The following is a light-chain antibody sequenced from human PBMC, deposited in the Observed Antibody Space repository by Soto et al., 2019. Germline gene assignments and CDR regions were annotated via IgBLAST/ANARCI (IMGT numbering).Light chain of an antibody. CDR2: GAS. CDR1: RSVSSSD. CDR3: QQYDNSPPRWT. J-gene: IGKJ1*01. V-gene: IGKV3-20*01. Sequence: EIVLTQSPGTLSLSPGERATLSCRASRSVSSSDLAWYQQKVCQPPRLLIYGASNRVTGIPDRFSGSGSGTDFTLTINRLEPEDFAVYYCQQYDNSPPRWTFGQGTKVDI.